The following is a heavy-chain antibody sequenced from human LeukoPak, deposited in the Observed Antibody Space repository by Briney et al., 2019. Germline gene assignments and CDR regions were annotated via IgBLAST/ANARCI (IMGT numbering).Heavy chain of an antibody. CDR3: AKDRTTVAIGAFDV. V-gene: IGHV3-9*01. D-gene: IGHD4-23*01. Sequence: PGRSLRLSCAASGFGFDDYSMHWVRQAPGKGLEWVSGISWKSGSIGYADSVKGRFTISRDNAKSSLYLQMNSLRPEDTALYYCAKDRTTVAIGAFDVWGQGQWSVSLQ. CDR1: GFGFDDYS. CDR2: ISWKSGSI. J-gene: IGHJ3*01.